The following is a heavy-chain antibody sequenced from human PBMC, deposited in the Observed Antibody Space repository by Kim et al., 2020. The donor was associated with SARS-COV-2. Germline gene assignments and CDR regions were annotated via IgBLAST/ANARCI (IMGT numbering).Heavy chain of an antibody. Sequence: SGPTLVNPTQTLTLTCTFSGFSLSTSAVGVGWIRQPPGKALEWLAVIYWDDDKRYSPSLKGRLTITKDTSKNQVVLTMTNMDPVDTATYYCAHATGGGNSAFLDYWGQGTLVTVSS. D-gene: IGHD1-1*01. V-gene: IGHV2-5*02. CDR3: AHATGGGNSAFLDY. J-gene: IGHJ4*02. CDR1: GFSLSTSAVG. CDR2: IYWDDDK.